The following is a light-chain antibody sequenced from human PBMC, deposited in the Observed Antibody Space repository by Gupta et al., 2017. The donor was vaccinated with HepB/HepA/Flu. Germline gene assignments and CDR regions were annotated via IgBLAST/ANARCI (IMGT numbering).Light chain of an antibody. Sequence: QSALTQPASVPGSPGQSITISCTGTGSDIGDFNYVSWYQQHPGQVPKLIIYDVSDRPSGVSNRFSGSKSGNTASLTSSGLQAEDEADYYCSSFTSSSTAVFGGGTKLTVL. CDR2: DVS. V-gene: IGLV2-14*01. CDR3: SSFTSSSTAV. CDR1: GSDIGDFNY. J-gene: IGLJ2*01.